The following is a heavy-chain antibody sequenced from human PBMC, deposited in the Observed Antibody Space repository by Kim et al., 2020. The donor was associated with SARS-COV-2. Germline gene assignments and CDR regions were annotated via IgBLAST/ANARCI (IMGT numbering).Heavy chain of an antibody. Sequence: ASVKVSCKLSGDTFTRYAMNWVRQAPGQGLEWMGWINPTNGNPTYAKGFTGRFVFSLDTSVRTAYLQINSLTADDTAVYYCSRPLDCHNWLYPWGQGTLV. D-gene: IGHD2-21*01. CDR2: INPTNGNP. V-gene: IGHV7-4-1*02. J-gene: IGHJ5*02. CDR1: GDTFTRYA. CDR3: SRPLDCHNWLYP.